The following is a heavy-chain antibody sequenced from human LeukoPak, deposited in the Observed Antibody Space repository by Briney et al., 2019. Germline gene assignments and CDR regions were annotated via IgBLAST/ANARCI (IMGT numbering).Heavy chain of an antibody. J-gene: IGHJ4*02. V-gene: IGHV4-59*01. CDR1: GGSIISYY. CDR2: ISYSGGT. Sequence: SETLSLTCTVSGGSIISYYWSWLRQPPGKELEWIGDISYSGGTIYKDSLKGRVTISVDTSKNQFSLKVNSVTAADTAVYYCARQKLYFAPPMGFDYWGQGSLVTVSS. D-gene: IGHD3-9*01. CDR3: ARQKLYFAPPMGFDY.